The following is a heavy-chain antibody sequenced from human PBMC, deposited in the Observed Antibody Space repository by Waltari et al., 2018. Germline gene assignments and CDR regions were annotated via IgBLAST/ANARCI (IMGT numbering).Heavy chain of an antibody. CDR2: INHSGST. J-gene: IGHJ6*03. CDR3: ARGGIEAYYDILTGLPGYFYMDV. D-gene: IGHD3-9*01. V-gene: IGHV4-34*01. CDR1: GGSFSGYY. Sequence: QVQLQQWGAGLLKPSETLSLTCAVYGGSFSGYYWSWVRQPPGKGLEWIGEINHSGSTNYNTSLESRITISVDTYKNQFSLKLSSVTGADTAVYYCARGGIEAYYDILTGLPGYFYMDVWGKGTTVTVSS.